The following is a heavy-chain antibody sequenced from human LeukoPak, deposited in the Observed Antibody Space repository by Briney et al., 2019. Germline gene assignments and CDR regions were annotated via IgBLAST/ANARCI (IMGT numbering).Heavy chain of an antibody. J-gene: IGHJ4*02. CDR3: ARDNRWTFGDYTFDY. D-gene: IGHD4-17*01. CDR1: GFTFSSYE. Sequence: TGGSLRLSCAASGFTFSSYEMNWVRQAPGKGLEWVSSISSSSSNIYYADSVKGRFTISRDNAKNSLYLQMDSLRPEDTAVYYCARDNRWTFGDYTFDYWGQGTLVTVSS. CDR2: ISSSSSNI. V-gene: IGHV3-21*01.